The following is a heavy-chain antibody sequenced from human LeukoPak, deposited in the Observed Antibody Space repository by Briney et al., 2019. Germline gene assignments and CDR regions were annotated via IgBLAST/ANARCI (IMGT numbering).Heavy chain of an antibody. D-gene: IGHD2-21*01. CDR2: IWYDGSYQ. J-gene: IGHJ3*02. CDR3: ARGMVIAADAFDI. V-gene: IGHV3-33*01. Sequence: TGGSLRLSCAASGFTFRNHGMHWVRQAPGKGLEWVAVIWYDGSYQYYADSVKGRFTISRDNSKNMVYLQMNNLRAEDTAVYYCARGMVIAADAFDIWGQGTMVTVSS. CDR1: GFTFRNHG.